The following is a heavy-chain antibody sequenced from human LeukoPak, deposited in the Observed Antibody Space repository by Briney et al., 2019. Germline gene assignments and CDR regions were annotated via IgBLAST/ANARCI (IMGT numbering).Heavy chain of an antibody. Sequence: ASVKVSCKASGYTFSSYYMHWVRQAPGQGLEWMGIINPTGGSTSYAQKFQGRVTMTSDTSTSTVYMELSSLRSEDTAVYYCARAHLSSGWYNGWFDPWGQGTPVTVSS. CDR2: INPTGGST. CDR3: ARAHLSSGWYNGWFDP. J-gene: IGHJ5*02. CDR1: GYTFSSYY. V-gene: IGHV1-46*01. D-gene: IGHD6-19*01.